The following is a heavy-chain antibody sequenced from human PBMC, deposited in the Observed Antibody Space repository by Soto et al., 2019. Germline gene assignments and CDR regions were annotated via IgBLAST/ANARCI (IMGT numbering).Heavy chain of an antibody. V-gene: IGHV3-74*01. CDR1: GLTASGLTFSNYW. D-gene: IGHD2-2*02. J-gene: IGHJ4*02. CDR3: AVLIPPQAY. Sequence: PVGSLRLSCAASGLTASGLTFSNYWMHLVRQAPGKGLVWVSRISGVGSSTDYADSVKGRFTISRDNAKNTLYLQMSSLRAEDTAVYYCAVLIPPQAYWSQGTLVTVSS. CDR2: ISGVGSST.